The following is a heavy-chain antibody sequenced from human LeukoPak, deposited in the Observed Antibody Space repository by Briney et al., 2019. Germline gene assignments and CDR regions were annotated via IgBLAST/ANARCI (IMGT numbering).Heavy chain of an antibody. CDR3: ARHSSGYSKFDY. Sequence: PSETLSLTCTVSGGSISSYYWSWIRQRPGKGLEWIGYIFDSGSTNYNPSLKSRVTISVGTSKTQFSLKLSSVTAADTAVYYCARHSSGYSKFDYWGQGTLVTSSS. CDR2: IFDSGST. V-gene: IGHV4-59*08. D-gene: IGHD5-18*01. CDR1: GGSISSYY. J-gene: IGHJ4*02.